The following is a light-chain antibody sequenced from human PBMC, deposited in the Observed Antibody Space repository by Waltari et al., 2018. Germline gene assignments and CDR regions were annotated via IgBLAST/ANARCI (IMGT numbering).Light chain of an antibody. CDR1: RLRGYY. CDR3: HSRDASGVGGS. Sequence: SSELTQDPAVSVAMGQTVRITCQGNRLRGYYASWYQQRPGQAPILVIYGKNSRPSGVPDRFSGSSSDNTASLTITGAQAEDEATYYCHSRDASGVGGSFGGGTKLTVL. J-gene: IGLJ2*01. CDR2: GKN. V-gene: IGLV3-19*01.